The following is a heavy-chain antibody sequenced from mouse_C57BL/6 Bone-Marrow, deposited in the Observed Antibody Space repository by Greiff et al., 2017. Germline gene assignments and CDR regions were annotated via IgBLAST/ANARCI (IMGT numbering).Heavy chain of an antibody. Sequence: QVQLQQPGAELVKPGASVKLSCKASGYTFTSYWMQWVKQRPGQGLEWIGEIDPSDSYTNYNQKFKGKATLTVDTSSSTAYMQLSSLTSEASAVYYCARVDYWGQGTTLTVSS. J-gene: IGHJ2*01. V-gene: IGHV1-50*01. CDR2: IDPSDSYT. CDR1: GYTFTSYW. CDR3: ARVDY.